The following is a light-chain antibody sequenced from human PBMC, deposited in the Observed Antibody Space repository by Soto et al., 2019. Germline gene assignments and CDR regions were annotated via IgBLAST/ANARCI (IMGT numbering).Light chain of an antibody. Sequence: EIVLTQSPATLSLSPGERATLSCRASQSVSSYLAWYQLKPGQAPRVLIYDASNRATGIPARFSGSGSGTDFTLIISSLEPEDSAVYYCQHRYNWPYTFGQGTKREIK. CDR2: DAS. V-gene: IGKV3-11*01. CDR1: QSVSSY. J-gene: IGKJ2*01. CDR3: QHRYNWPYT.